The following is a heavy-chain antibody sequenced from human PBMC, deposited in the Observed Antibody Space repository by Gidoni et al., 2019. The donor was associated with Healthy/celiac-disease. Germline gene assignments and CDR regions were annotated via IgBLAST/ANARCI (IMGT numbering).Heavy chain of an antibody. Sequence: EVPPCASAGGLVQCGGPPSLSCADLGTTFSSHAMSWVRQAPGKGLEWIAAISGSGGRTYYADTVKGRFTISVDNSKNTLYLQMSSLRAEDTAVYYCARDPPADDCWSKNYFDYWGQGTLVTVSS. D-gene: IGHD3-3*01. J-gene: IGHJ4*02. CDR2: ISGSGGRT. V-gene: IGHV3-23*01. CDR3: ARDPPADDCWSKNYFDY. CDR1: GTTFSSHA.